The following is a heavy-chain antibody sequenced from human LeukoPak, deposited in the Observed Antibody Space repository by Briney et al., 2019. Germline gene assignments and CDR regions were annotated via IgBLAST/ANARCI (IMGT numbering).Heavy chain of an antibody. J-gene: IGHJ4*02. CDR3: AKDHSSGWSGLFDY. CDR2: MWYDGSNK. Sequence: GGSLRLSCAASGFTFSSYGMHWVRQAPGKGLEWVAVMWYDGSNKYYADSVKGRFTISRDNSKNTLYLQMNSLRAEDTAVYYCAKDHSSGWSGLFDYWGQGTLVTVSS. D-gene: IGHD6-19*01. V-gene: IGHV3-33*06. CDR1: GFTFSSYG.